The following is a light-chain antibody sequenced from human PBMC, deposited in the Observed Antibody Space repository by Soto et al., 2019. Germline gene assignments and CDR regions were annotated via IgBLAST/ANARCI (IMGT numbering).Light chain of an antibody. CDR2: GAS. J-gene: IGKJ5*01. CDR3: QQRSNWPPIT. CDR1: QSVSSSY. Sequence: EIVLTQSPATLSLSLGERATLSCRASQSVSSSYLAWYQQKPGQAPRLLIYGASSRATGIPDRFSGSGSGTDFTLTISSLEPEDFAVYYCQQRSNWPPITFGQGTRLEIK. V-gene: IGKV3D-20*02.